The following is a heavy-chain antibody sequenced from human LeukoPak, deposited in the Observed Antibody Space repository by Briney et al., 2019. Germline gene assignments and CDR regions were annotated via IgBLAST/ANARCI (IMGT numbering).Heavy chain of an antibody. V-gene: IGHV4-34*01. D-gene: IGHD5-24*01. CDR1: GGSFSGYY. CDR2: INHSGST. J-gene: IGHJ4*02. CDR3: ARGRRWLQFGATFDY. Sequence: SETLSLTCAVYGGSFSGYYWSWIRQPPGKGLEWIGEINHSGSTNYNPSLKSRVTISVDTSMNQFSLKLSSVTAADTAVYYCARGRRWLQFGATFDYWGQGTLVTVSS.